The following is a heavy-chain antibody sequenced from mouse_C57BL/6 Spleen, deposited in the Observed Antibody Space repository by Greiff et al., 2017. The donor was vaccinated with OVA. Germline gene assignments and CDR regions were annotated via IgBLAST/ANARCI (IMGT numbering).Heavy chain of an antibody. J-gene: IGHJ4*01. Sequence: QVQLQQSGPELVKPGASVKISCKASGYAFSSSWMNWVKQRPGQGLEWIGRIYPGDGDTNYNGKFKGKATLTADKSSSTAYMQLSSLTSEDSAVYFCAREEYSNYGGSYAMDYWGQGTSVTVSS. V-gene: IGHV1-82*01. CDR1: GYAFSSSW. D-gene: IGHD2-5*01. CDR2: IYPGDGDT. CDR3: AREEYSNYGGSYAMDY.